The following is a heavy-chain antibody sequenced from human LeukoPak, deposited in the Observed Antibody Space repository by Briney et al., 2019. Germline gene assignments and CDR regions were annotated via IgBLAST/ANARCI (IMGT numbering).Heavy chain of an antibody. CDR3: ARGGLGSAFDN. D-gene: IGHD6-19*01. CDR1: GFTFSSFT. J-gene: IGHJ4*02. V-gene: IGHV3-23*01. CDR2: ISGSGGST. Sequence: TGGSLRLSCAASGFTFSSFTMSWVRQAPGKGLEWVSAISGSGGSTYSADSLQGRFTISRDNSKNTLCLQINSLRADDTAVFYCARGGLGSAFDNWGQGTLVTVSS.